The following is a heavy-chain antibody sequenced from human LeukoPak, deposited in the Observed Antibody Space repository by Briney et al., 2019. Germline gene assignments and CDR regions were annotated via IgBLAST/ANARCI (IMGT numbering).Heavy chain of an antibody. CDR2: IWSDGTEK. V-gene: IGHV3-33*06. CDR3: AKDAQRGFDYSNSLEY. D-gene: IGHD4-11*01. J-gene: IGHJ4*02. CDR1: GFTYSHYG. Sequence: GGSLRLSCAASGFTYSHYGMHWVRQAPGKGLEWVAVIWSDGTEKYYGDAVKGRFTISRDNSRNTLYLQMNSLRGEDTAVYYCAKDAQRGFDYSNSLEYWGPGTLVTVSS.